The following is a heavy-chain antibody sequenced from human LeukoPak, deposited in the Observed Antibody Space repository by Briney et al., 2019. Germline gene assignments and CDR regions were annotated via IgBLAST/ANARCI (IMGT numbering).Heavy chain of an antibody. CDR3: AKGHSSSWYYFGY. V-gene: IGHV3-30*18. J-gene: IGHJ4*02. Sequence: PGGSLRLSCAASGFTLSNYDMHWVRQAPGKGLEWVAAISNDGRKKSHADSVKGRFTISRDNSKDTLYVQMNSLRAEDTAVYYCAKGHSSSWYYFGYWGQGTLVTVSS. CDR1: GFTLSNYD. CDR2: ISNDGRKK. D-gene: IGHD6-13*01.